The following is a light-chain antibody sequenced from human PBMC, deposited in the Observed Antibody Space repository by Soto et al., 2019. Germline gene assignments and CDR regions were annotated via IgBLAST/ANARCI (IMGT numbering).Light chain of an antibody. CDR3: QQYNNWPRT. J-gene: IGKJ1*01. CDR1: QSISRY. CDR2: GAS. V-gene: IGKV3D-15*01. Sequence: IVLTQSPGTLSLSPGERTTLSCRASQSISRYLAWYQQKPGQGPRLLIYGASSRATGTPARFSGSGSGTEFTLIISSLQSEDFAVYYCQQYNNWPRTFGQGTKVDIK.